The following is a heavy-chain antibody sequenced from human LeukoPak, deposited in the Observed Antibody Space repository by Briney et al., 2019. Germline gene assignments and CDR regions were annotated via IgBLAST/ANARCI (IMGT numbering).Heavy chain of an antibody. CDR1: GGTFSSYA. D-gene: IGHD2-21*02. CDR3: ASEGYCGGDCYSY. CDR2: IIPIFGTA. J-gene: IGHJ4*02. Sequence: SVNVSCTASGGTFSSYAISWVRQAPGQGLEWMGGIIPIFGTANYAQKFQGRVTITADESTSTAYMELSSLRSEDTAVYYCASEGYCGGDCYSYWGQGTLVTVSS. V-gene: IGHV1-69*13.